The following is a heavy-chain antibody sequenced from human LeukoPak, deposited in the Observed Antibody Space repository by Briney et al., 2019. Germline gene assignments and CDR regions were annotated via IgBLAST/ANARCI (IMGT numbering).Heavy chain of an antibody. D-gene: IGHD3-10*02. CDR1: GFTFNYYS. J-gene: IGHJ6*04. Sequence: GGSLRLSCAASGFTFNYYSMNWVRQAPGKGLEWVSSISHIGSYIYYSDSVKGRFTISRDNAKNSLYLQMNSLRAEDTAVYYCAELGITMIGGVWGKGTTVTISS. CDR2: ISHIGSYI. CDR3: AELGITMIGGV. V-gene: IGHV3-21*01.